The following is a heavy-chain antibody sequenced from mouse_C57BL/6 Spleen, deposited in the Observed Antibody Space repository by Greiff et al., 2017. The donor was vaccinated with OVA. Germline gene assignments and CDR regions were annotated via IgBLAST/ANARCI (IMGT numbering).Heavy chain of an antibody. CDR1: GFTFSDYY. V-gene: IGHV5-16*01. CDR2: INYDGSST. J-gene: IGHJ2*01. Sequence: DVQLQESEGGLVQPGSSMKLSCTASGFTFSDYYMAWVRQVPEKGLEWVANINYDGSSTYYLDSLKSRFIISRDNAKNILYLQMSSLKSEDTATYYCARVPYYYGSSPYYFDYWGQGTTLTVSS. CDR3: ARVPYYYGSSPYYFDY. D-gene: IGHD1-1*01.